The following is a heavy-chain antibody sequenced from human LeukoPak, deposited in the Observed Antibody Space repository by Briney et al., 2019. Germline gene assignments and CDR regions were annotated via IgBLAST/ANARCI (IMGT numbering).Heavy chain of an antibody. J-gene: IGHJ6*03. Sequence: ASVTVSCKVSGYTLTELSMHWVRQAPGKGLEWMGGFDPEDGETIYAQKFQGRVTMTEDTSTDTAYMELSSLRSEDTAVYYCATDLYCSGGSCYGYYYMDVWGKGTTVTVSS. D-gene: IGHD2-15*01. CDR2: FDPEDGET. V-gene: IGHV1-24*01. CDR1: GYTLTELS. CDR3: ATDLYCSGGSCYGYYYMDV.